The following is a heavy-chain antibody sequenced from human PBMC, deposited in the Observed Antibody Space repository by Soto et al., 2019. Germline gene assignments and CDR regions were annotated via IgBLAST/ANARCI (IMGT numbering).Heavy chain of an antibody. V-gene: IGHV4-59*12. CDR3: ARVGSRAVLRYFDWLSKPFDY. Sequence: SETLSLTCTVSGGSISSYYWSWIRQPPGKGLEWIGYIYYSGSTNYNPSLKSRVTISVDTSKNQFSLKLSSVTAADTAVYYCARVGSRAVLRYFDWLSKPFDYWGQGTLVTVSS. D-gene: IGHD3-9*01. CDR1: GGSISSYY. CDR2: IYYSGST. J-gene: IGHJ4*02.